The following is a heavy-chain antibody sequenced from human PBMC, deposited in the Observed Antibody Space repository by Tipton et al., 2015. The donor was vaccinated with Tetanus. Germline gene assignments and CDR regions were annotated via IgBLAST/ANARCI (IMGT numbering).Heavy chain of an antibody. CDR3: AKDTAPKSYYYGMDV. J-gene: IGHJ6*02. CDR1: KFSFNQYW. Sequence: SLRLSCAASKFSFNQYWMSWVRQAPGKGLEWVSAISGSGGSTYYADSVKGRFTISRDNSKNTLYLQMNSLRAEDTAVYYCAKDTAPKSYYYGMDVWGQGTTVTVSS. V-gene: IGHV3-23*01. D-gene: IGHD4-17*01. CDR2: ISGSGGST.